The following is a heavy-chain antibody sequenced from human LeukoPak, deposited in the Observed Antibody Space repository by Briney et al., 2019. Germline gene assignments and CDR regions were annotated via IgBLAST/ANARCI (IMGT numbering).Heavy chain of an antibody. CDR1: GFTFSSYA. Sequence: PGGSLRLSCAASGFTFSSYAMSWVRQAPGKGLEWVSVIYSGGSTYYADSVKGRFTISRDNSKNTLYLQMNSLRAEDTAVYYCARDLVPFDYWGQGTLVTVSS. V-gene: IGHV3-66*01. J-gene: IGHJ4*02. D-gene: IGHD3-10*02. CDR3: ARDLVPFDY. CDR2: IYSGGST.